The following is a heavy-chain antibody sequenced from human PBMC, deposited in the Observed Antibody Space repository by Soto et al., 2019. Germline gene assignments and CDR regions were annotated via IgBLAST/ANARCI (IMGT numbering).Heavy chain of an antibody. Sequence: EVQLLQSGGGLVQPGGSLRLSCAASGFTLSSYAMTWVRQAPGKGLEWVSVIRGSGGSTYYADSVKGRFTISRDNSRNTVYLQMNSLRAEDTAVYFGAKDSDYRDTIFYYFDLWGRGTLVTVSS. CDR2: IRGSGGST. D-gene: IGHD3-9*01. CDR1: GFTLSSYA. J-gene: IGHJ2*01. V-gene: IGHV3-23*01. CDR3: AKDSDYRDTIFYYFDL.